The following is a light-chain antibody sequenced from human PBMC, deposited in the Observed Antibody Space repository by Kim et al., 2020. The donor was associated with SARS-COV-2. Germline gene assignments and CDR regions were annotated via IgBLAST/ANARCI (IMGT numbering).Light chain of an antibody. V-gene: IGKV1-39*01. J-gene: IGKJ2*01. CDR1: QSISSY. CDR2: TAS. Sequence: SASVGDRLTINSRASQSISSYLNWYQRKPGKAPNLLSYTASSLHSGVPSRFSGSGSGTDFTLTISSLQLEDFATYYCQQSYSTPYSFGQGPKLEI. CDR3: QQSYSTPYS.